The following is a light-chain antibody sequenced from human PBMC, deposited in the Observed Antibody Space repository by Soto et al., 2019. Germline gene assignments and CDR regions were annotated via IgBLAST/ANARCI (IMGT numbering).Light chain of an antibody. CDR1: NSAVGIYDF. CDR2: EVS. J-gene: IGLJ1*01. V-gene: IGLV2-14*01. CDR3: ISYTSDDVRYV. Sequence: QSVLTQPASVSGTPGQPITISCTGSNSAVGIYDFVSWYQHPPGRAPKLIVSEVSHRPSGVSNRFSGSKAGNTASLTISGLQSEDEADDHCISYTSDDVRYVFGTGSKVSVL.